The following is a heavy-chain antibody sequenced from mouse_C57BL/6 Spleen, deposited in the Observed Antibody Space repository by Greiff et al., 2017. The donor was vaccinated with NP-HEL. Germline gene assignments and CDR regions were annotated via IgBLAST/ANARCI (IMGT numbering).Heavy chain of an antibody. D-gene: IGHD3-2*02. Sequence: QVQLQQSGAELVRPGASVKLSCKASGYTFTDYYINWVKQRPGQGLEWIARIYPGSGNTYYNEKFKGKATLTAEKSSSTAYMQRSSLTSEDAAVYFCARWGSDIPFDYWGQGTTLTVSS. CDR3: ARWGSDIPFDY. J-gene: IGHJ2*01. CDR2: IYPGSGNT. CDR1: GYTFTDYY. V-gene: IGHV1-76*01.